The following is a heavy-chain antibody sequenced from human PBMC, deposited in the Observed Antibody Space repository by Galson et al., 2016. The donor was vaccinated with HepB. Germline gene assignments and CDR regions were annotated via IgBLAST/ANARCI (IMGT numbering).Heavy chain of an antibody. CDR3: ARGRKAQYGVIAPPGPRNWFDP. CDR1: GGSFSGYY. V-gene: IGHV4-34*01. J-gene: IGHJ5*02. CDR2: INHRGSA. Sequence: SETLSLTCGVHGGSFSGYYWNWIRRSPEKGLEWIGEINHRGSAYYNPSLKSRLTISVDASKNQFSLNLNSVSAADRAVYYRARGRKAQYGVIAPPGPRNWFDPWGQGTLVAVSS. D-gene: IGHD5/OR15-5a*01.